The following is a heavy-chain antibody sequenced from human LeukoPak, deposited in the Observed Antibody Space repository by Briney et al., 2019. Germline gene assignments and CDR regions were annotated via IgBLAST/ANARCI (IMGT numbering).Heavy chain of an antibody. CDR2: INPNSGGT. D-gene: IGHD1-26*01. CDR3: AREGSIVGATHLVDY. J-gene: IGHJ4*02. Sequence: ASVKVSCKASGYTFTDYYMHWVRQAPGQGLEWMGWINPNSGGTNYAQKLQGRVTMTRDTSISTAYMELSRLRSDDTAVYYCAREGSIVGATHLVDYWGQGTLVSVSS. CDR1: GYTFTDYY. V-gene: IGHV1-2*02.